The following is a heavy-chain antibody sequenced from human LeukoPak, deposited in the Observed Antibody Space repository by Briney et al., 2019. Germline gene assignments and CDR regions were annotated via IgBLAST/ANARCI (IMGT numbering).Heavy chain of an antibody. CDR2: ISPKSGGT. CDR1: GYTFTDYY. J-gene: IGHJ5*02. CDR3: AARDTRSGSFT. Sequence: ASVKVSCKASGYTFTDYYMHWVRQAPGQGLEWMGWISPKSGGTNYAQKFQGRVTMTRDTSISTAYMELSSLRSDDTAVFYCAARDTRSGSFTWGQGTLVTVSS. D-gene: IGHD2-15*01. V-gene: IGHV1-2*02.